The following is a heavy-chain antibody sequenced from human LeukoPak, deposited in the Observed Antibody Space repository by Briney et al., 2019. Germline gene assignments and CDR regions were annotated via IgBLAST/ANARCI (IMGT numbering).Heavy chain of an antibody. Sequence: GASVKVSCKASGGTFSSYAISWVRQAPGQGLVWMGGIIPIFGTANYAQKFQGRVTITTDESTSTAYMELSSLRSEDTAVYYCARGYCSSTSCYMRNHYYYYMDVWGKGTTVTVSS. J-gene: IGHJ6*03. CDR3: ARGYCSSTSCYMRNHYYYYMDV. V-gene: IGHV1-69*05. CDR2: IIPIFGTA. D-gene: IGHD2-2*02. CDR1: GGTFSSYA.